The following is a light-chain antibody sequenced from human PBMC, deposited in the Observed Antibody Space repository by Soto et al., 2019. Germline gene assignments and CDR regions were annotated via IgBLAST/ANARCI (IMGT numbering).Light chain of an antibody. CDR1: SSDVGGYNY. CDR3: RSYTSSITLPDV. CDR2: DVS. V-gene: IGLV2-14*01. Sequence: QSALTQPASVSGSPGQSITISCTGTSSDVGGYNYVSWYQQHPGKAPKLMIYDVSNRPSGVSNRFSGSKSGNTASLTISGLQAEDEADYYCRSYTSSITLPDVFGAGTKVTVL. J-gene: IGLJ1*01.